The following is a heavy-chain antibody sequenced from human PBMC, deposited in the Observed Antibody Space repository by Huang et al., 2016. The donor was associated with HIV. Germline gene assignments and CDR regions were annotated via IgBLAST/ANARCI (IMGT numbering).Heavy chain of an antibody. Sequence: QEQLVESGGGVVQPGGSLRLSCATSGFSFSHYGMHWVRQAPGKGRGGVAFIRFDGGNKHYADSAKGRFTISRDNSKKMLFLEMNSLRGDDTAFYYCATDLGGYSFDYWGQGALVSVSS. D-gene: IGHD2-21*02. CDR3: ATDLGGYSFDY. V-gene: IGHV3-30*02. CDR2: IRFDGGNK. CDR1: GFSFSHYG. J-gene: IGHJ4*02.